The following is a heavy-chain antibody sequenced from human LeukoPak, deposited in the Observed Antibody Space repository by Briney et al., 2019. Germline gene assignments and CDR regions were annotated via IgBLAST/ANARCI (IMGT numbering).Heavy chain of an antibody. Sequence: SETLSLTCTVSGGSINNYYWSWIRQPAGKGLEWIGLIYSSGSTSYNPSLKRRVTMSVDTSKKQFSLKLSSVTAADTAVYYCARGQWLVRAFDYWGQGTLVTVSS. CDR2: IYSSGST. CDR1: GGSINNYY. V-gene: IGHV4-4*07. CDR3: ARGQWLVRAFDY. J-gene: IGHJ4*02. D-gene: IGHD6-19*01.